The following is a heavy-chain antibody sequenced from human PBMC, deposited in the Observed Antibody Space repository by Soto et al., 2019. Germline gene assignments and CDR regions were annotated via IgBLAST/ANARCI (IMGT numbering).Heavy chain of an antibody. CDR1: SGSISSSNL. D-gene: IGHD3-10*01. CDR3: ARKRSWFGELFPYYYYYMDV. CDR2: IYHSGST. J-gene: IGHJ6*03. V-gene: IGHV4-4*02. Sequence: SETLSLTCAVSSGSISSSNLWSWVRQPPGKGLEWIGEIYHSGSTNYNPSLKSRVTISVDKSKNQFSLKLSSVTAADTAVYYCARKRSWFGELFPYYYYYMDVWGKGTTVTVSS.